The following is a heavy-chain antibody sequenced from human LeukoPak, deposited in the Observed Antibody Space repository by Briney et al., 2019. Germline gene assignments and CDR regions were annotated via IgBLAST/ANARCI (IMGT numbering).Heavy chain of an antibody. J-gene: IGHJ4*02. V-gene: IGHV1-2*02. Sequence: ASVKVSCKASGYTFTGYYIYWVRQAPGQGLEWMGWINPNSGGTNCAQKFQGRVTMTMEMSISTAYMELSRLRSDDTAVYYCARGQQLASNWGQGTLVTVSS. CDR1: GYTFTGYY. D-gene: IGHD6-13*01. CDR3: ARGQQLASN. CDR2: INPNSGGT.